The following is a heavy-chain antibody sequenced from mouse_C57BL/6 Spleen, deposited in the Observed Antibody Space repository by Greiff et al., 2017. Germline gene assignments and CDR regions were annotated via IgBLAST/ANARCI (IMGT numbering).Heavy chain of an antibody. Sequence: EVMLVESGGGLVKPGGSLKLSCAASGFTFSDYGMHWVRQAPEKGLEWVAYISSGSSTIYYADTVKGRFTISRDNAKNTLFLQMTSLRSEDTAMYYCARRKEGYAMDYWGQGTSVTVSS. J-gene: IGHJ4*01. CDR1: GFTFSDYG. CDR2: ISSGSSTI. CDR3: ARRKEGYAMDY. V-gene: IGHV5-17*01.